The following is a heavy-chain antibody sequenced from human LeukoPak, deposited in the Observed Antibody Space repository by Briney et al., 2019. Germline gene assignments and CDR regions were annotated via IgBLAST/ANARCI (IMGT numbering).Heavy chain of an antibody. CDR2: FGGTGDI. CDR1: GFTFSTTA. D-gene: IGHD3-16*01. V-gene: IGHV3-23*01. Sequence: PGGSLILSCAASGFTFSTTAMAWVRPAPGKGLEVVSGFGGTGDIHYADSVRGRFTISRDNSKGILYLQMDSLRAEDTAVYYCAKDVLRWAFDYWGQGTLVTVSS. J-gene: IGHJ4*02. CDR3: AKDVLRWAFDY.